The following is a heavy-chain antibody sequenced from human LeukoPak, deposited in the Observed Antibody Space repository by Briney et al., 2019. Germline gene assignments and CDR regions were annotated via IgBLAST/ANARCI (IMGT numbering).Heavy chain of an antibody. Sequence: GGSLRLSCTASGFTFGNYAMHWVRQAPGKGLEWVSGISWNSGNIDYTDSVRGRFTISRDDAKNSLYLQMNSLRAEETALYYCAKAFPADCWGQGTLVTVSS. CDR2: ISWNSGNI. CDR1: GFTFGNYA. CDR3: AKAFPADC. V-gene: IGHV3-9*01. D-gene: IGHD2/OR15-2a*01. J-gene: IGHJ4*02.